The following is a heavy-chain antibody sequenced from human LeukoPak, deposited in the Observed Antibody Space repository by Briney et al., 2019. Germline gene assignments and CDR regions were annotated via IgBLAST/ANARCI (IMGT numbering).Heavy chain of an antibody. J-gene: IGHJ4*02. CDR1: GVTISSYY. D-gene: IGHD3-22*01. Sequence: PSETLSLTCTVSGVTISSYYWSWIRQPAGKGLEWIGRIYTSGSTNYNPSLKSRVTISVDKSKNQFSLKLSSVTAADTAVYYCARGGTDSSGYYYGGYFDYWGQGTLVTVSS. V-gene: IGHV4-4*07. CDR3: ARGGTDSSGYYYGGYFDY. CDR2: IYTSGST.